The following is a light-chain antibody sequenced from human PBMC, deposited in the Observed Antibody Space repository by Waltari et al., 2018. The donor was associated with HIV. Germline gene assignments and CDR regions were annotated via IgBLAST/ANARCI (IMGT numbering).Light chain of an antibody. J-gene: IGLJ2*01. CDR3: QAWYHSDDPIF. Sequence: SYVLTQPPSVSVAPGKTATITCGGDNIGTKSVQWYQQRPGQAPVLVLDHDNNRPSGVPGRFSGSNSGDTATLTISRVEAGDEADYYCQAWYHSDDPIFFGGGTQLTVL. CDR2: HDN. CDR1: NIGTKS. V-gene: IGLV3-21*03.